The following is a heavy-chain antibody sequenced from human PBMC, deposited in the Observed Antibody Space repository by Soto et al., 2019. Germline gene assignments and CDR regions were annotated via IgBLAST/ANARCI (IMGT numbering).Heavy chain of an antibody. Sequence: QMQLVQSGPEVKKPGTSVKVSCKASGFTFTSSAVQWVRQARGQRLEWIGWIVVGSGNPNYAQKFQERVTITRDMSTSTAYMELSSLRSEDTAVSYCAAGAAAAPDYWGQGTLVTVSS. CDR1: GFTFTSSA. CDR2: IVVGSGNP. D-gene: IGHD6-13*01. CDR3: AAGAAAAPDY. V-gene: IGHV1-58*01. J-gene: IGHJ4*02.